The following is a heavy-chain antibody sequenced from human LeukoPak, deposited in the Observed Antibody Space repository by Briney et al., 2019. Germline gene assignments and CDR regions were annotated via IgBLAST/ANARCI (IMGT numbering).Heavy chain of an antibody. D-gene: IGHD2-2*01. CDR3: ARDLCSSTSCQLDY. J-gene: IGHJ4*02. CDR1: GGTFSSYA. CDR2: IIPIFGTA. V-gene: IGHV1-69*06. Sequence: SVKVSCKASGGTFSSYAISWVRQAPGQGLEWMGGIIPIFGTANYAQKFQGRVTITADKSTSTAYMELGSLRSEDTAVYYCARDLCSSTSCQLDYWGQGTLVTVSS.